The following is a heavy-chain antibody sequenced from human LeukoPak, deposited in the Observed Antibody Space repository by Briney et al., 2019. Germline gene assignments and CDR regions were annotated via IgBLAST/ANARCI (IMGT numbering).Heavy chain of an antibody. J-gene: IGHJ4*02. CDR3: ARARGYSGYRNDY. CDR1: GFTFSSYA. CDR2: ISGRGDNT. V-gene: IGHV3-23*01. Sequence: GGSLRLSCAASGFTFSSYAMSWVRQAPGKGLEWVSTISGRGDNTYYADSVKGRFTISRDNSKNTVYVQMNSLRAEDTAVYYCARARGYSGYRNDYWGQGTLVTVSS. D-gene: IGHD5-12*01.